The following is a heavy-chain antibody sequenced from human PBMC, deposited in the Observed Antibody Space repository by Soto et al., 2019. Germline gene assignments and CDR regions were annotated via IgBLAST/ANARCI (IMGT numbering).Heavy chain of an antibody. CDR1: GCTFISYA. D-gene: IGHD3-3*01. J-gene: IGHJ4*02. CDR2: ISGSGGST. V-gene: IGHV3-23*01. Sequence: PGRSLRLSCAAAGCTFISYAMSWISKTTGKGLEWVSAISGSGGSTYYADSVKGRFTISRDNSKNTLYLQMNSLRAEDTAVYYCAKDFWSGSPINYFDYWGQGTLVTVSS. CDR3: AKDFWSGSPINYFDY.